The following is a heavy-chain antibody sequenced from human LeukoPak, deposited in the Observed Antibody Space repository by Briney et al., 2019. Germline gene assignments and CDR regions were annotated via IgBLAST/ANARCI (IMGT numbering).Heavy chain of an antibody. D-gene: IGHD6-19*01. V-gene: IGHV4-34*01. J-gene: IGHJ5*02. CDR2: INHTGST. Sequence: PSETLSLTCVVYGASFSNYYWSWIRQPPGKGLEWIGEINHTGSTNYNPSLKSRVTISIDTSKNQFSMTLSSVTAADTAVYYCAKGAGPPWFDPWGQGTLVTVSS. CDR1: GASFSNYY. CDR3: AKGAGPPWFDP.